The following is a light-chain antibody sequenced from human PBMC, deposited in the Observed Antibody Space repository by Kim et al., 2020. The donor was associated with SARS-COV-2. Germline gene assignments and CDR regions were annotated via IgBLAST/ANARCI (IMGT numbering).Light chain of an antibody. CDR2: KAS. CDR1: QDIYTF. CDR3: QQYETHST. Sequence: DTQMTQSPSTLSASVGDTVTFTCRASQDIYTFLAWYQQRPGEAPKLLISKASILESGIPSRFSGSGSGTDFTLSISSLQPDDFATYYCQQYETHSTFGQGTKLEI. J-gene: IGKJ2*01. V-gene: IGKV1-5*03.